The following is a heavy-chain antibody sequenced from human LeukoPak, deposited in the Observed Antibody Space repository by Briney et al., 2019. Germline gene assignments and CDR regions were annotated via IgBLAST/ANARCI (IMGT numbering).Heavy chain of an antibody. CDR3: AKDRGGQCSSTSCYTFWFDP. Sequence: PGGSLRLFCAASGFTFSSYAMSWVRQAPGKGLEWVSAISGSGGSTYYADSVKGRFTISRDNSKNTLYLQMNSLRAEDTAVYYCAKDRGGQCSSTSCYTFWFDPWGQGTLVTVSS. D-gene: IGHD2-2*02. V-gene: IGHV3-23*01. J-gene: IGHJ5*02. CDR2: ISGSGGST. CDR1: GFTFSSYA.